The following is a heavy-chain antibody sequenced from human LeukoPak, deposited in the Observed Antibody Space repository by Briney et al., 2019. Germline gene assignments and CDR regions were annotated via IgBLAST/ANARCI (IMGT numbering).Heavy chain of an antibody. D-gene: IGHD2-15*01. J-gene: IGHJ3*02. CDR2: ISSSSSYI. CDR1: GFTFSSYA. V-gene: IGHV3-21*01. CDR3: ARDSTPSAFDI. Sequence: GGSLRLSCAASGFTFSSYAMSWVRQAPGKGLEWVSSISSSSSYIYYADSVKGRFTISRDNAKNSLYLQMNSLRAEDTAVYYCARDSTPSAFDIWGQGTMVTVSS.